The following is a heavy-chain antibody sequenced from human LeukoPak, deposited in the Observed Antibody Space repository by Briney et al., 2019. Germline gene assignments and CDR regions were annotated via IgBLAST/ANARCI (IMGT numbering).Heavy chain of an antibody. CDR3: ARETGDPNARSDY. J-gene: IGHJ4*02. D-gene: IGHD5-24*01. CDR2: INPSGGST. CDR1: GYTFTSYY. V-gene: IGHV1-46*01. Sequence: ASVKVSCKASGYTFTSYYMHWVRQAPGQGLEWMGIINPSGGSTSYAQKFQGRVTMTRDMSTSTAYMELSRLRSDDTAVYYCARETGDPNARSDYWGQGTLVTVSS.